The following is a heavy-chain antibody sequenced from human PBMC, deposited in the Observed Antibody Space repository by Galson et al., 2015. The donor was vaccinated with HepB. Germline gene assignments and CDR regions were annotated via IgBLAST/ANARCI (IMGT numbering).Heavy chain of an antibody. V-gene: IGHV3-21*01. CDR3: ARGSCSSTSCYSRYYGMDV. CDR2: ISSSSSYI. D-gene: IGHD2-2*01. J-gene: IGHJ6*02. Sequence: SLRLSCAASGFTFSSYSMNWVRQAPGKGLEWVSSISSSSSYIYYADSVKGRFTISRDNAKNSLYLQMNSLRAEDTAVHYCARGSCSSTSCYSRYYGMDVWGQGTTVTVSS. CDR1: GFTFSSYS.